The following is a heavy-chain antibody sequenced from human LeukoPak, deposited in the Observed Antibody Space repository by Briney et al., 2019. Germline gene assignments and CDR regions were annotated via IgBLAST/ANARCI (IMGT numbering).Heavy chain of an antibody. CDR3: ARDYCSGGSCYLGNNWFDP. CDR2: INPHSGGT. CDR1: GYAFPAYY. J-gene: IGHJ5*02. V-gene: IGHV1-2*02. Sequence: ASVKVSCKASGYAFPAYYMHWVRRAPGQGLAWMGWINPHSGGTDYAQNFQGRVTMTRDTSISTDYMELSRLRSDDTAVYYCARDYCSGGSCYLGNNWFDPWGQGTRVTVSS. D-gene: IGHD2-15*01.